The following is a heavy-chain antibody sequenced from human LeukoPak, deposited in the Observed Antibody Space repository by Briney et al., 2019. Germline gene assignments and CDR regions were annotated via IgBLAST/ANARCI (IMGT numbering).Heavy chain of an antibody. Sequence: ASLKVSYKASGYTFTTYYIHWVRRAPGQGLEWMGWMNPNSGGTESAQKLQGRVTMTSDTSISTAYMELSRLRSDDTAVYYCARDIGYISGSYYSDYWGQGALVTVSS. D-gene: IGHD3-10*01. CDR2: MNPNSGGT. J-gene: IGHJ4*02. V-gene: IGHV1-2*02. CDR1: GYTFTTYY. CDR3: ARDIGYISGSYYSDY.